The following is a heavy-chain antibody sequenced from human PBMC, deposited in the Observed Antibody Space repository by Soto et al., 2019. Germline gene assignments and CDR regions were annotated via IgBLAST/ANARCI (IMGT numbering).Heavy chain of an antibody. Sequence: PSETLALTCIISGGSISTYYWNWVRQPPGQGLEWIGYIQSSGTTNYNPSLQSRVSISIDTSKNQFSLKMNSVTAADTATYYCTRNSYFASWGQRTLVTVSS. CDR2: IQSSGTT. D-gene: IGHD3-10*01. CDR1: GGSISTYY. V-gene: IGHV4-59*01. CDR3: TRNSYFAS. J-gene: IGHJ1*01.